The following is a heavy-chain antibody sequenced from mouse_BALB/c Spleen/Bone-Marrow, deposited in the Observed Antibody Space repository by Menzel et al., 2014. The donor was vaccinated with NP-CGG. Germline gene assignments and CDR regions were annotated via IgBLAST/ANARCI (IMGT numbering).Heavy chain of an antibody. Sequence: EVKVVESGGGLVKSGGSLKLSCAASGFSFSNYGMSWVHQTPEKRLEWVATISGDGRYTFYSDSVKGRLTISRDNAKNNLYLQLSSLRSEDTALYYCARHAYYDQTEVSFVYWGQGTLVTVSA. D-gene: IGHD2-4*01. V-gene: IGHV5-9-2*01. CDR2: ISGDGRYT. J-gene: IGHJ3*01. CDR3: ARHAYYDQTEVSFVY. CDR1: GFSFSNYG.